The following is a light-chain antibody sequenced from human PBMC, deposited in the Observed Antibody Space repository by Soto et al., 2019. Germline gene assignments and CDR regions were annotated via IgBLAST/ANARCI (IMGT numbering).Light chain of an antibody. Sequence: QSVLTQPPSRSGTPGQRVTISCSGSSSNIGSNYVYWYQQLPGTAPKLLIYSNNQRSSGVPDRFSGSKSGTSASLAISGLRSEDVADYYCAAWDDSLSGVVFGGGTKLTVL. CDR3: AAWDDSLSGVV. CDR2: SNN. CDR1: SSNIGSNY. J-gene: IGLJ3*02. V-gene: IGLV1-47*02.